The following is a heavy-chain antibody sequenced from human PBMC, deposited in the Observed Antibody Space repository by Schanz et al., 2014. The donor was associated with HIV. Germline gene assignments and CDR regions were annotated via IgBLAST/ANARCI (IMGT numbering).Heavy chain of an antibody. CDR1: GFTFSSYA. J-gene: IGHJ4*02. V-gene: IGHV3-23*04. CDR3: AKMARSVAANTNFDY. D-gene: IGHD6-19*01. CDR2: ISGSGVST. Sequence: VHLGHSGGGLVQPGGSLRLSCAASGFTFSSYAMSWVRQAPGKGLEWVSSISGSGVSTFYAGSVKGRFAISRDKSKNTLYLQMNSLRVEDTAVYYCAKMARSVAANTNFDYWGQGTLVTVSS.